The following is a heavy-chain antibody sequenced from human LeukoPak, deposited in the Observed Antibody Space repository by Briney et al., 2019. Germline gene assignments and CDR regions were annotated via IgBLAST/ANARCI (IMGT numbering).Heavy chain of an antibody. CDR1: GGSFSGYY. V-gene: IGHV4-34*01. J-gene: IGHJ5*02. CDR3: AREFYGDYVLKTKTIMNWFDP. Sequence: SETLSLTCAVYGGSFSGYYWSWIRQPPGKGLEWIGEINHSGSTNYNPSLKSRVTISVDTSKNQFSLKLSSVTAVDTAVYYCAREFYGDYVLKTKTIMNWFDPWGQGTLVTVSS. CDR2: INHSGST. D-gene: IGHD4-17*01.